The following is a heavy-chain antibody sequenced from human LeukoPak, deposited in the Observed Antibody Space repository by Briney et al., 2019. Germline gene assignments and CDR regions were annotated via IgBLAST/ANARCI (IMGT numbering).Heavy chain of an antibody. CDR2: ISSSSSYI. Sequence: GGSLRPSCAASGFTFSSYSMNWVRQAPGKGLEWVSSISSSSSYIYYADSVKGRFTISRDNAKNSLYLQMNSLRAEDTAVYYCARDGGVSSVAFWSDFWGQGTLVTVSS. CDR3: ARDGGVSSVAFWSDF. D-gene: IGHD3-3*01. V-gene: IGHV3-21*01. CDR1: GFTFSSYS. J-gene: IGHJ4*02.